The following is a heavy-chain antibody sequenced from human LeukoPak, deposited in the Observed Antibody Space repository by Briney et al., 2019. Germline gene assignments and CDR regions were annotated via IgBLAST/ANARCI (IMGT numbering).Heavy chain of an antibody. Sequence: SVKVCCKASGGTFSNYGISWVRQAPGQGLEWMGRIVPIHGVATYAPKFQDRVTIKADKSTSIAYMELRSLRFDDTAVYYCARDQSVRLLQTSSTYFKHVFAIWGQGSMVTVSS. CDR2: IVPIHGVA. D-gene: IGHD6-13*01. CDR3: ARDQSVRLLQTSSTYFKHVFAI. J-gene: IGHJ3*02. CDR1: GGTFSNYG. V-gene: IGHV1-69*04.